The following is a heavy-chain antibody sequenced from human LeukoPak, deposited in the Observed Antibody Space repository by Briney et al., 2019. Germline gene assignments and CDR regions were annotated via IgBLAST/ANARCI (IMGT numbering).Heavy chain of an antibody. D-gene: IGHD2/OR15-2a*01. Sequence: GGSLRLSCAASGFTFDDYGMSWVRQAPGKGLEWVSGINWNGGSTGYADSVKGRFTISRDNAKNSLYLQMNSLRAEDTALYHCARGYRRQNNMDVWGKGTTVTISS. J-gene: IGHJ6*03. CDR3: ARGYRRQNNMDV. V-gene: IGHV3-20*01. CDR2: INWNGGST. CDR1: GFTFDDYG.